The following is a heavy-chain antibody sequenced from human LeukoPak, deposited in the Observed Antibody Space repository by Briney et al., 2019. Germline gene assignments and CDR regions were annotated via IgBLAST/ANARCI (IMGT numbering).Heavy chain of an antibody. CDR3: ATDGLVATILPYFDH. Sequence: GGSLRLSCAASGFTFSSYAMSWVRQAPGKGLEWVSGLSGSGGNTIYADSVKGRFTISRDNSKNTMFLQMNSLRAEDTAVYYCATDGLVATILPYFDHWGQGTLVTVSS. CDR1: GFTFSSYA. J-gene: IGHJ4*02. V-gene: IGHV3-23*01. D-gene: IGHD5-12*01. CDR2: LSGSGGNT.